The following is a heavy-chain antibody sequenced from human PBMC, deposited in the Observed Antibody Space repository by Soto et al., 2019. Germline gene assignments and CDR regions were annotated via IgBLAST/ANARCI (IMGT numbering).Heavy chain of an antibody. D-gene: IGHD6-13*01. CDR2: IRSKANSYAT. CDR3: TSSGAVSAPSTDDY. J-gene: IGHJ4*02. CDR1: GFTFSGSA. V-gene: IGHV3-73*01. Sequence: GSLRLSCAASGFTFSGSAMHWVRQASGKGLEWVGRIRSKANSYATAYAASVKGRFTISRDDSKNTAYLQMNSLKTEDTAVYYCTSSGAVSAPSTDDYSGQGTLVTV.